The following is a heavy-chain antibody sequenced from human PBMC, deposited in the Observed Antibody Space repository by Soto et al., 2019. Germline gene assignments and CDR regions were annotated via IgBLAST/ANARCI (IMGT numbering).Heavy chain of an antibody. CDR1: GFTVSNNH. CDR3: AGRLTKAASLDY. Sequence: VQLVESGGGLIQPGGSLRLSCAASGFTVSNNHMTWVRQAAGKGLELVSFVHGGGSTSYADSVKCRFTISRDNSKNTLYLQMDSLRAEDPAIYYCAGRLTKAASLDYWGRGTLVTVSS. V-gene: IGHV3-53*01. CDR2: VHGGGST. J-gene: IGHJ4*02. D-gene: IGHD3-16*01.